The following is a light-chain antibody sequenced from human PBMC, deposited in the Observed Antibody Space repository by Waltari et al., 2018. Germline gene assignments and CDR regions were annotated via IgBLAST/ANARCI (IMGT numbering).Light chain of an antibody. CDR2: DTS. V-gene: IGKV3-11*01. CDR1: ESVNTY. CDR3: QQRNKWPLT. J-gene: IGKJ4*01. Sequence: EIVLTQSPATLSLSPGESATLSCRASESVNTYLAWYQQKPGKAPRLLIYDTSKRATCIPARFSGGGSGTDFTLTITTLEPEDFAVYYCQQRNKWPLTFGGGTKVEIK.